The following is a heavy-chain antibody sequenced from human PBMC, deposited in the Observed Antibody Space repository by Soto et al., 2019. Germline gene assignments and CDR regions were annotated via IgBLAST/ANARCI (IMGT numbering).Heavy chain of an antibody. CDR2: IWYDGSNK. CDR3: ARGPGYYPVY. CDR1: GFTFSSYG. Sequence: QVQLVESGGGVVQPGRSLRLSCAASGFTFSSYGMHWVRQAPGKGLEWVAVIWYDGSNKYYADSVKGRFTISRDNSKNPLYLEMHSLRAEDTAVCYCARGPGYYPVYWGQGTLVTVSS. J-gene: IGHJ4*02. V-gene: IGHV3-33*01.